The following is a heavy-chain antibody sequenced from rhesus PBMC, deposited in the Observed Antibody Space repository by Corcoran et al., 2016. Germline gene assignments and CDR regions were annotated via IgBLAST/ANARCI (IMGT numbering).Heavy chain of an antibody. Sequence: EVQLVQSGAEVKKPGASVKISCKASGYTFTDYYLHWVRQAPVKGREWMGRVDPEYGEAIHAKKFQDRVTITAETSTDTADMELSSLRSEETAVYYCATDARGGSYSVDYWGQGVLVTVSS. D-gene: IGHD1-44*02. CDR3: ATDARGGSYSVDY. V-gene: IGHV1-111*02. CDR2: VDPEYGEA. J-gene: IGHJ4*01. CDR1: GYTFTDYY.